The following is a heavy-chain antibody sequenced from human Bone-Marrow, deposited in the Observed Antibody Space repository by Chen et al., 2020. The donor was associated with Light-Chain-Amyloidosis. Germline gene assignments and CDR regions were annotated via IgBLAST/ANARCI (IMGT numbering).Heavy chain of an antibody. V-gene: IGHV3-23*04. CDR1: GFTLSSYV. CDR3: AKGGTTEFYFAN. D-gene: IGHD4-17*01. Sequence: DVQMVESGGGLVQPGGSLRLSCVASGFTLSSYVMTWVRQAPGKGPEWVSLIAYSGGSKFYADSVTGRFTISRDNFKNTVYLQMNSLRADDSAVYYCAKGGTTEFYFANWGQGTLVTVSS. J-gene: IGHJ4*02. CDR2: IAYSGGSK.